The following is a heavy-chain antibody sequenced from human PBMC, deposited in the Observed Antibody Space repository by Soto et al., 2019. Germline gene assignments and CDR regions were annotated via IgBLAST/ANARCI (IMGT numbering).Heavy chain of an antibody. CDR2: ISPSASDT. CDR3: AKGGYTFAYE. D-gene: IGHD5-18*01. J-gene: IGHJ4*02. Sequence: CGAVGVSSSRSSMDRFRQPPGKGLEWVSAISPSASDTLYADSVKGRFTIFRDNSKNTLFLQMTSLRAEDTAVYYCAKGGYTFAYEWGQGTLVTVSS. CDR1: GVSSSRSS. V-gene: IGHV3-23*01.